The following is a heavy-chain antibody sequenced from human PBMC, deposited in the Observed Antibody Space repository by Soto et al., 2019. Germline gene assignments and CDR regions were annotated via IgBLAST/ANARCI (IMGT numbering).Heavy chain of an antibody. D-gene: IGHD4-4*01. CDR3: ARGNDSNYDWVGMDV. CDR2: IIPIFGTA. V-gene: IGHV1-69*12. CDR1: GGTFSSYA. J-gene: IGHJ6*02. Sequence: QVQLVQSGAEVKKPGSSVKVSCKASGGTFSSYAISWVRQAPGQGLEWMGGIIPIFGTANYAQKFQGRVTIXXDXSXXTAYMERSSLRSEDTAVYYCARGNDSNYDWVGMDVWGQGTTVTVSS.